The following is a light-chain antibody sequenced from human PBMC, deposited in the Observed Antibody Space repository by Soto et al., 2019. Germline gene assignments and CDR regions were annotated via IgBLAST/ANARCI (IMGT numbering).Light chain of an antibody. CDR3: QQRNDWA. CDR1: QSVGDY. Sequence: VLTQSPATLSLSPGERATLSCRASQSVGDYLAWYQQKPGQAPRLLIYDASNRATGIPARFSGSGSGTDFTLTISSLEPEDFAVYYCQQRNDWAFGQGTKVEIK. V-gene: IGKV3-11*01. J-gene: IGKJ1*01. CDR2: DAS.